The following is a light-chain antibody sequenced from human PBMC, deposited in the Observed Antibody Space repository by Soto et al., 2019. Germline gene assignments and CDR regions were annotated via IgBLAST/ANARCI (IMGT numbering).Light chain of an antibody. CDR3: QQYGRT. Sequence: EVVLTQSPGTLSLSPGERATLSCKTSQSISTNYLAWYQLKPGQAPRLLIYAASNRITGIPDRFSGSGSGTDFTLTISRLEPEDFALYYCQQYGRTFGQGTRLEIK. CDR2: AAS. CDR1: QSISTNY. J-gene: IGKJ5*01. V-gene: IGKV3-20*01.